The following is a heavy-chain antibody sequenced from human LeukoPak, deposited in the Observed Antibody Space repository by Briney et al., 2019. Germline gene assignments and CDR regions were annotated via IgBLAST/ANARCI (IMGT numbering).Heavy chain of an antibody. Sequence: ASVKVSCKASGYTLTSYDINWVRQATGQGLEWMGWMNPNAANTGYAQKFRGRVTMTRDTSTSTDYMELSSLRSEDTAVYYCARDSYGDYVFGDYWGQGTLVTVSS. V-gene: IGHV1-8*01. CDR3: ARDSYGDYVFGDY. CDR1: GYTLTSYD. J-gene: IGHJ4*02. D-gene: IGHD4-17*01. CDR2: MNPNAANT.